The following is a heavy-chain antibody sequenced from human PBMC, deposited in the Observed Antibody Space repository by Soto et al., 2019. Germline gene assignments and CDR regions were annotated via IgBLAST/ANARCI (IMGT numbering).Heavy chain of an antibody. Sequence: QVQLVQSGPEMKKPGASVRVSCKASGFALNNYGVTWVRQAPGQGLQWMGWISGYNNNTKLPQRPEARVTLTTDPSTNTAYLELKTLSPDDTAVYYCVRGPPYNIGWSRDWFDPWGQGTLVVVSS. CDR2: ISGYNNNT. D-gene: IGHD6-19*01. V-gene: IGHV1-18*01. J-gene: IGHJ5*02. CDR3: VRGPPYNIGWSRDWFDP. CDR1: GFALNNYG.